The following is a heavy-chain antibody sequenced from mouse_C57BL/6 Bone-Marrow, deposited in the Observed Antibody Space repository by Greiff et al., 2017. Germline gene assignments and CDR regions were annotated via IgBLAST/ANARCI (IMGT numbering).Heavy chain of an antibody. D-gene: IGHD1-1*01. CDR1: GYTFTDYN. CDR2: INPNNGGT. Sequence: SGPELVKPGASVKMSCKASGYTFTDYNMHWVKQSHGKSLEWIGYINPNNGGTSYNQKFKGKATLTVNKSYSTAYMELRSLTSEDSAVYYCARGATVVFDYWGQGTTLTVSS. J-gene: IGHJ2*01. CDR3: ARGATVVFDY. V-gene: IGHV1-22*01.